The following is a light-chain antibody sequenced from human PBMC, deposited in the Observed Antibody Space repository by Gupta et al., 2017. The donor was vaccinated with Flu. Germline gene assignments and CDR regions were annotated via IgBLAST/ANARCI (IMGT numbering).Light chain of an antibody. CDR1: QRRSHNN. V-gene: IGKV3-20*01. CDR3: QQYGSSPHT. CDR2: GAS. Sequence: CAVSSSPGEAATRAVRASQRRSHNNLAWYQKKPGQPPRLLIYGASNRATGIPDRFSGSGSGTEFTLTISRLESEDFAVYYCQQYGSSPHTFGQGSKLEIK. J-gene: IGKJ2*01.